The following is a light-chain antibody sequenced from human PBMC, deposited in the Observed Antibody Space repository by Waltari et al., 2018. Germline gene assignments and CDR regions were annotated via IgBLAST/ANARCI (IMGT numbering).Light chain of an antibody. CDR1: SSNIGNNY. V-gene: IGLV1-51*02. Sequence: QSVLTQPPSVSAAPGQRVTISCSGGSSNIGNNYVSWYRQFPGTAPKLLSYENSARPSGIPGRFSGSKSGTSATLDITGLQAGDEADYYCGTWDSSLSGAVFGGGTHLTVL. J-gene: IGLJ7*01. CDR2: ENS. CDR3: GTWDSSLSGAV.